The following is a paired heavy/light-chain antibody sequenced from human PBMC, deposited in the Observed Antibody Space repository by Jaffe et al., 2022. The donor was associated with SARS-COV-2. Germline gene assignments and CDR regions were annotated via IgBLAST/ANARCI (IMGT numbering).Heavy chain of an antibody. V-gene: IGHV4-31*03. J-gene: IGHJ6*02. CDR1: GGSINTGGYY. CDR3: ARVKIIPTDFFFHYGMDV. D-gene: IGHD3-3*01. CDR2: IYYSGAT. Sequence: QVQLQESGPGLVKPSQTLSLTCTVSGGSINTGGYYWSWIRHHPGKGLEWIGYIYYSGATSYNPSLKSRVAISSDTSKNQFSLKVTSVTAADTAVYYCARVKIIPTDFFFHYGMDVWGQGTTVTVSS.
Light chain of an antibody. J-gene: IGKJ2*01. CDR2: AAS. V-gene: IGKV3-20*01. CDR1: QSVSSNY. Sequence: EIVLTQSPGTLSLSPGERATLSCRASQSVSSNYLAWFQQKLGQAPRLLIYAASTRASGIPDRFSGSGSGTDFTLTISRLEPEDFAVYYCQQYGTSLFTFGQGTKLEIK. CDR3: QQYGTSLFT.